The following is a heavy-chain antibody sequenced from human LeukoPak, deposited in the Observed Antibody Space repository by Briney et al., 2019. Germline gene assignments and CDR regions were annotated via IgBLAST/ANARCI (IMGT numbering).Heavy chain of an antibody. D-gene: IGHD5-18*01. CDR2: ISSNGCST. CDR1: GFTFSRYA. Sequence: PGGSLRLSCSASGFTFSRYAMHWVRQAPGKGLEYVSAISSNGCSTYYADSVKGRFTTSRDNSKNTLYLQMNSLRAEDTAIYYCAKGSSGYIYGDYWGQGTLVTVSS. CDR3: AKGSSGYIYGDY. J-gene: IGHJ4*02. V-gene: IGHV3-64*04.